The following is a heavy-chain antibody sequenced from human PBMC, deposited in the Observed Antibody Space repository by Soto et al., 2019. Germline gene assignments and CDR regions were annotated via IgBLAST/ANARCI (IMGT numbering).Heavy chain of an antibody. CDR2: MSHSGGT. J-gene: IGHJ3*02. D-gene: IGHD1-1*01. CDR1: GGFVSSGSYY. Sequence: QVQLQQWGAGLLKPSETLSLTCAVYGGFVSSGSYYWSWIRQPPGKGLEWIGEMSHSGGTHFNPSLKRRDNISVDTSKNQFSLKMSSVTAADTALYYCARVERGTATTVVDAFDIWGPGTMVTVSS. CDR3: ARVERGTATTVVDAFDI. V-gene: IGHV4-34*01.